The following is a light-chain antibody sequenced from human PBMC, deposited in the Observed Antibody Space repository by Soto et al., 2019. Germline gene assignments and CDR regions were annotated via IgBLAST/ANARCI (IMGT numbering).Light chain of an antibody. CDR1: RSDVGAYDF. CDR2: EVS. V-gene: IGLV2-14*03. J-gene: IGLJ1*01. Sequence: QSPLTQPASVSGSPGQSIALSCTGHRSDVGAYDFVSWYQQHPDKAPKLMIYEVSHRPSGVSYRFSGSKSVNTATLTISGLQAEDEDDYYCSSYTHSSTRVFGTGTKLTVL. CDR3: SSYTHSSTRV.